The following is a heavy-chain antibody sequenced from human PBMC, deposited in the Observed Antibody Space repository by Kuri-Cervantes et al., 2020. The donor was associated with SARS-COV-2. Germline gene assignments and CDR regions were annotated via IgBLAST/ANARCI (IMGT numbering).Heavy chain of an antibody. V-gene: IGHV4-59*08. CDR3: ARRRIGIDGPRWGLYDSNYHIDV. D-gene: IGHD2-21*02. J-gene: IGHJ6*03. Sequence: SETLSLTCIVSGGSINIDSWAWIRQAPGKGLEWIGTIYYSGTTNYHPSLGSRVTISVDTSKSLFSLRLRSVTAADSAVYYCARRRIGIDGPRWGLYDSNYHIDVWGKGITVTVSS. CDR2: IYYSGTT. CDR1: GGSINIDS.